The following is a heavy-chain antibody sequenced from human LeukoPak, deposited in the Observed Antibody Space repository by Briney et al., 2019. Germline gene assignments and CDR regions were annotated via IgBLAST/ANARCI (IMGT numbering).Heavy chain of an antibody. CDR1: GDSFTSVTDY. Sequence: PSETLSLTCTVSGDSFTSVTDYWAWIRQPPGKGLEWIASGDYSGGTYYNPSLESRVAISADMSKNQISLKLSSVTAADTAVYYCAVDMVRGVKAYYWGQGTLVTVSS. CDR2: GDYSGGT. D-gene: IGHD3-10*01. V-gene: IGHV4-39*07. J-gene: IGHJ4*02. CDR3: AVDMVRGVKAYY.